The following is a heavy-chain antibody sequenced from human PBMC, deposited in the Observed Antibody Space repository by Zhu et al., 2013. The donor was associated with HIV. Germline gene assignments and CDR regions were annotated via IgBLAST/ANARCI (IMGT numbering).Heavy chain of an antibody. CDR2: IIPILGIA. J-gene: IGHJ6*02. CDR3: ARLPDSTTVTPGAYYYGMDV. Sequence: QVQLVQSGAEVKKPGSSVKVSCKASGGTFSSYTISWVRQAPGQGLEWMGRIIPILGIANYAQKFQGRVTITADKSTSTAYMELSSLRSEDTAVYYCARLPDSTTVTPGAYYYGMDVWGQGPRSPSP. D-gene: IGHD4-17*01. CDR1: GGTFSSYT. V-gene: IGHV1-69*09.